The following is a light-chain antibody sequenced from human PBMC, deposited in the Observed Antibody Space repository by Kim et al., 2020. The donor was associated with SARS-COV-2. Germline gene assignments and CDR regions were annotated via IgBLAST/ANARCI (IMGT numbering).Light chain of an antibody. CDR1: QSVVNDY. Sequence: PGERATLSCRASQSVVNDYVAWYQQRPGQAPRLLIYAASGRATGIPDRFSGSGSGADFTLTVSRLEPEDFAVYYCQQYGRSPLTFGPGTRLE. J-gene: IGKJ5*01. CDR2: AAS. CDR3: QQYGRSPLT. V-gene: IGKV3-20*01.